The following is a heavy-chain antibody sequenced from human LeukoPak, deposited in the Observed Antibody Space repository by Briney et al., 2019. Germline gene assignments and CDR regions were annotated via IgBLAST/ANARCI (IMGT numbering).Heavy chain of an antibody. CDR2: INHSGST. Sequence: SETLSLTCAVYGGSFSGYYWSWIRQPPGKGLEWIGEINHSGSTNYNPSLKSRVTISVDTSKNQFSLKLSSVTAADTAVYYCARSAMSRQQLVRPYYYYGMDVWGQGTTVTVSS. J-gene: IGHJ6*02. CDR1: GGSFSGYY. D-gene: IGHD6-13*01. CDR3: ARSAMSRQQLVRPYYYYGMDV. V-gene: IGHV4-34*01.